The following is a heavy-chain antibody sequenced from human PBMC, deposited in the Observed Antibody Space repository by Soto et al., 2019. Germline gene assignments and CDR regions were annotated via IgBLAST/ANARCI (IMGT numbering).Heavy chain of an antibody. CDR3: ARDSALVVAKSHYFDY. D-gene: IGHD3-22*01. CDR2: IIPILGIA. CDR1: GGTFSSYT. J-gene: IGHJ4*02. Sequence: SVKVSCKASGGTFSSYTISWVRQAPGQGLEWMGRIIPILGIANYAQKFQGRVTITADKSTSTAYMELSSLRSEDTAVYYCARDSALVVAKSHYFDYWGQGTLVTVSS. V-gene: IGHV1-69*04.